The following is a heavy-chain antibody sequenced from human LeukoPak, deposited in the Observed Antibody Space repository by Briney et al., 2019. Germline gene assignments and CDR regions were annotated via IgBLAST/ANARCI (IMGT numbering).Heavy chain of an antibody. Sequence: LSLTCAVYGGSFSDYYMSWIRQAPGKGLEWVSKISTSSSYTHYADSVKGRFTISRDNAKNSLYLQMNSLRAEDTAVYYCARGGASRFDSWGQGTLVTVSS. J-gene: IGHJ5*01. D-gene: IGHD3-10*01. CDR1: GGSFSDYY. CDR2: ISTSSSYT. V-gene: IGHV3-11*05. CDR3: ARGGASRFDS.